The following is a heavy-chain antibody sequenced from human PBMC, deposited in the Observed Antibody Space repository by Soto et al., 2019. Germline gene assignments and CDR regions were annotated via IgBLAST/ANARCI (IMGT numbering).Heavy chain of an antibody. CDR3: ARDLRRNSGSYFDY. V-gene: IGHV3-23*01. CDR1: GFTFRSYA. CDR2: ISGSGGST. D-gene: IGHD1-26*01. J-gene: IGHJ4*02. Sequence: GGSLRLSCAASGFTFRSYAMSWVRQAPGKGLEWVSAISGSGGSTYYADSVKGRFTISRDNSKNTLYLQMNSLRAEDTAIYYCARDLRRNSGSYFDYWGQGTPVTVSS.